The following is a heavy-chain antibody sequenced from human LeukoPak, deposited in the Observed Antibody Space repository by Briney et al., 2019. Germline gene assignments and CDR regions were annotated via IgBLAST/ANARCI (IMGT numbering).Heavy chain of an antibody. D-gene: IGHD1-1*01. CDR2: IKQDESEK. CDR3: ASAGTKKPTPSLGDY. J-gene: IGHJ4*02. CDR1: GFTFSTYW. V-gene: IGHV3-7*03. Sequence: PGGSLRLSCAASGFTFSTYWMTWVRQAPGKGLEWVANIKQDESEKYYVDSVKGRFTISRDNAKNSLYLQMNSLRAEDTAVYYCASAGTKKPTPSLGDYWGQGTLVTVSS.